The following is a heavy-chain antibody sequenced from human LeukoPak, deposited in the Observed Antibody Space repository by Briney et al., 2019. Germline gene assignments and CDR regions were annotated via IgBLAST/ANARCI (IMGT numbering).Heavy chain of an antibody. CDR3: ARVRGSSGSYEYYHYMDV. D-gene: IGHD1-26*01. CDR2: IHYSGST. Sequence: SETLSLTCTVSGGSISSGSDSWGWIRQPPGKGLEWIGNIHYSGSTYYNPSLKSRVTMSVDTSKKQFSLKLSSVTAADTAVYYCARVRGSSGSYEYYHYMDVWGKGTTVTISS. V-gene: IGHV4-39*07. J-gene: IGHJ6*03. CDR1: GGSISSGSDS.